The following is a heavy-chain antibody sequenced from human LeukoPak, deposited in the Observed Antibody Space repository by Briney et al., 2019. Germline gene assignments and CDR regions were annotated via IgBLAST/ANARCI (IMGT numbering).Heavy chain of an antibody. Sequence: SETLSLTCIVSGGSISSYYWSWLRQPPGKGLEWIGYIYYSGSTNYNPSLKSRVTISVDPSKNQFPLTLSSVPAAGTAVYYCARVGYFAWLSPDYWGQGTLVTVSS. V-gene: IGHV4-59*01. D-gene: IGHD3-9*01. J-gene: IGHJ4*02. CDR2: IYYSGST. CDR1: GGSISSYY. CDR3: ARVGYFAWLSPDY.